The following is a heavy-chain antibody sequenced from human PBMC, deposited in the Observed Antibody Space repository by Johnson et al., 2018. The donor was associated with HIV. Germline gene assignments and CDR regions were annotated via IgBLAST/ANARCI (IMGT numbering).Heavy chain of an antibody. CDR2: INSDGSST. CDR3: ATRGFYCTDGVCHGVFDF. Sequence: VQLVESGGGLVQPGGSLRLSCAASGFTFSSYWMHWVRQAPGKGLVWVSRINSDGSSTSYADSVKGRFTISRDNAKNTLYLQMNSLRAEDTALYYCATRGFYCTDGVCHGVFDFWGQGTMVTVSS. D-gene: IGHD2-8*01. V-gene: IGHV3-74*02. J-gene: IGHJ3*01. CDR1: GFTFSSYW.